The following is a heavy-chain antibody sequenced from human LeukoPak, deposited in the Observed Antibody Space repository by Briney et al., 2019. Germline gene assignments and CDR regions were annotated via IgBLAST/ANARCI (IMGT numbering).Heavy chain of an antibody. Sequence: SETLSLTCAVYGGSFSGYYWSWIRQPPGKGLEWIGEINHSGSTNYNPSLKSRVTISVDTSKNQFSLKLSSVTAADTAVYYCARGQDIVVVVAATPLDYWGQGTLVTVSS. CDR2: INHSGST. J-gene: IGHJ4*02. CDR1: GGSFSGYY. CDR3: ARGQDIVVVVAATPLDY. V-gene: IGHV4-34*01. D-gene: IGHD2-15*01.